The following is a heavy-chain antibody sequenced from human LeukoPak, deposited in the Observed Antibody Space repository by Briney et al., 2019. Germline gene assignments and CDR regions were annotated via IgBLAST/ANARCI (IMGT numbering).Heavy chain of an antibody. CDR1: GGSFSGYY. CDR2: INHSGST. J-gene: IGHJ4*02. D-gene: IGHD3-9*01. V-gene: IGHV4-34*01. CDR3: AGARYFDWLTHHDY. Sequence: SETLSPTCAVYGGSFSGYYWSWIRQPPGKGLEWIGEINHSGSTNYNPSLKSRVTISVDTSKNQFSLKLSSVTAADTAVYYCAGARYFDWLTHHDYWGQGTLVTVSS.